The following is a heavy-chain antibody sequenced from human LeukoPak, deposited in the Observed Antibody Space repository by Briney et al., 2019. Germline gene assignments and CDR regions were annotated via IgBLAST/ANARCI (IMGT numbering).Heavy chain of an antibody. CDR3: AGTSGYYYYYYMDV. D-gene: IGHD6-6*01. Sequence: GASVKVSCKASGYTFTGYYMHWVRQAPGQGLEWMGWINPNSGGTNYAQKFQGRVTMTRDTSISTAYMELSRLRSDDTAAYYCAGTSGYYYYYYMDVWGKGTTVTVSS. J-gene: IGHJ6*03. V-gene: IGHV1-2*02. CDR1: GYTFTGYY. CDR2: INPNSGGT.